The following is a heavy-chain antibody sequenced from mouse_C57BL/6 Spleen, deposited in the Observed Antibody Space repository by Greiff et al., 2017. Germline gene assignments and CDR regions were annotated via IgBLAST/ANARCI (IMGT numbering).Heavy chain of an antibody. CDR3: AREGNWDGDFDY. CDR2: IYPGDGDT. Sequence: QVQLQQSGAELVKPGASVKISCKASGYAFSSYWMNWVKQRPGKGLEWIGQIYPGDGDTNYNGKFKGKATLTADKSSSTAYMQLSSLTSEDSAVYFCAREGNWDGDFDYWGQGTTLTVSS. V-gene: IGHV1-80*01. CDR1: GYAFSSYW. D-gene: IGHD4-1*01. J-gene: IGHJ2*01.